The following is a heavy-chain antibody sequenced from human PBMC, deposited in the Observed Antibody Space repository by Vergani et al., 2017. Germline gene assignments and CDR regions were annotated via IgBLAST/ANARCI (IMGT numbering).Heavy chain of an antibody. V-gene: IGHV1-69*01. CDR3: ASGGSGSYVGYYYYGMDV. J-gene: IGHJ6*02. Sequence: QVQLVQSGAEVKKPGSSVKVSCKASGGTFSSYAISWVRQAPGQGLEWMGGIIPIFGTANYAQKFQGRVTITADESTSTAYMELGSLRSEDTAVYYCASGGSGSYVGYYYYGMDVWGQGTTVTVSS. CDR1: GGTFSSYA. CDR2: IIPIFGTA. D-gene: IGHD3-10*01.